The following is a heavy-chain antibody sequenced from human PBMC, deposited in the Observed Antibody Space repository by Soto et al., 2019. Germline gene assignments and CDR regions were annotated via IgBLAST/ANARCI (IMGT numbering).Heavy chain of an antibody. V-gene: IGHV1-69*02. J-gene: IGHJ4*02. CDR3: ARSVPPGHTFDY. Sequence: GASVTVSCKTSRDTFSSHNVNWVRQAPGQGLEWMGTITPFFNVTDYAQTFQGRVTISADKSTTTVYLELDRLKFEDAAVYYCARSVPPGHTFDYWGRGTVVTVSS. CDR2: ITPFFNVT. CDR1: RDTFSSHN.